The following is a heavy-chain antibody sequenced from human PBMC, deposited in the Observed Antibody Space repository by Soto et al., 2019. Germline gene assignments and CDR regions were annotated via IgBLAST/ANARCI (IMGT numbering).Heavy chain of an antibody. CDR2: IYYSGST. D-gene: IGHD3-22*01. CDR1: GGSISSGGYY. CDR3: ARDHSGSGYYYPS. V-gene: IGHV4-31*03. J-gene: IGHJ3*01. Sequence: SETLSLTCTVSGGSISSGGYYWSWIRQHPGKGLEWIGYIYYSGSTYYNPSLKSRVTISVDTSKNQFSLKLSSVTAADTAVYYCARDHSGSGYYYPSWGQGTMVTVSS.